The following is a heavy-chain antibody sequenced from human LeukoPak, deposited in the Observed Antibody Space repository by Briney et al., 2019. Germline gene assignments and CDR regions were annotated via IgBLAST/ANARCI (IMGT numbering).Heavy chain of an antibody. D-gene: IGHD1-26*01. Sequence: GGSLGLSCAASGFILSDYNMNWVRQAPGKGLEWVSFIASSGTYITYADSVKGRFTISRDNDKNSLYLQMNSLSAEDTAVYYCARDLSATARAYDYWGQGILVTVSS. V-gene: IGHV3-21*01. CDR1: GFILSDYN. CDR2: IASSGTYI. CDR3: ARDLSATARAYDY. J-gene: IGHJ4*02.